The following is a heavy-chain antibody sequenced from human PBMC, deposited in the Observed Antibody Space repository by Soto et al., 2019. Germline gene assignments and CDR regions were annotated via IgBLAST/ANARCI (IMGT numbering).Heavy chain of an antibody. CDR3: ARDTQEEGSGGYYIPLYYFDF. D-gene: IGHD3-10*01. J-gene: IGHJ4*02. Sequence: QVQLVQSGAELKTPGSSVSVSCKASGGAFNNYPISWVRQAPGQGLEWMGGIFPRLGTTTYAREVQGRVTMTADESTTTVSMTLTSLRSEDTAIYYCARDTQEEGSGGYYIPLYYFDFWGQGTLVTVSS. CDR1: GGAFNNYP. V-gene: IGHV1-69*01. CDR2: IFPRLGTT.